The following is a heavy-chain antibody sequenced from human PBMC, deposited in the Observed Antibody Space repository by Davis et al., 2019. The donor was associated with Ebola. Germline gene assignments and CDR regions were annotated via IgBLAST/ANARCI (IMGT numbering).Heavy chain of an antibody. V-gene: IGHV1-18*01. CDR1: GYTFTSYG. J-gene: IGHJ6*02. Sequence: ASVKVSCKASGYTFTSYGISWVRQAPGQGLEWMGWISAYNGNTNYAQKLQGRVTMTTDTSTSTAYMELRSLTSDDTAVYYCVKDGEHCTDTICYAHYYNGMDVWGQGTTVTVSS. CDR3: VKDGEHCTDTICYAHYYNGMDV. CDR2: ISAYNGNT. D-gene: IGHD2-8*02.